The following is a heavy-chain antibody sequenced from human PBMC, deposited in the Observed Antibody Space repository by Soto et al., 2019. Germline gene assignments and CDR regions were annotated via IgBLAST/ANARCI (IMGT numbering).Heavy chain of an antibody. CDR2: IYPSDSDT. Sequence: GESLKISCKGSGYNFAGYWIAWVRQMPGRGLELMGIIYPSDSDTRYRPSFQGQVTISADKSISSAYLQWSSLRASDTAMYYCARGGVSTRTFDYWGQGTPVTVSS. CDR1: GYNFAGYW. V-gene: IGHV5-51*01. CDR3: ARGGVSTRTFDY. D-gene: IGHD3-3*01. J-gene: IGHJ4*02.